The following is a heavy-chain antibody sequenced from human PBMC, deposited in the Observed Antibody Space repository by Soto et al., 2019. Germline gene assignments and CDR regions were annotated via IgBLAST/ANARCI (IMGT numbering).Heavy chain of an antibody. V-gene: IGHV4-61*01. CDR1: GCSVGRGMED. J-gene: IGHJ6*02. Sequence: SETQSLSWTVSGCSVGRGMEDWSWIRQPRGKGLERIGEIYYSGSTNYNPSLKSPVTISVDTSKNQFSLKLSSVTAADTAVYYCARGIEGWYQGRYYYGMDVWGHGTTVTVSS. CDR3: ARGIEGWYQGRYYYGMDV. D-gene: IGHD6-19*01. CDR2: IYYSGST.